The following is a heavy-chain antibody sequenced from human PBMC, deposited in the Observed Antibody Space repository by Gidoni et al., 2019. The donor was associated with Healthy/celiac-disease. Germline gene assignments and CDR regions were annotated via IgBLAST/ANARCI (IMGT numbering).Heavy chain of an antibody. V-gene: IGHV3-15*01. CDR3: TTDFGYGDQGGY. CDR2: IKSKTDGGTT. CDR1: GFTFSNAW. D-gene: IGHD4-17*01. Sequence: EVQLVESGGGLVKPGGSLRLSCAASGFTFSNAWMSWVRQAPGKGLEWVGRIKSKTDGGTTDYAAPVKGRFTISRDDSKNTLYLQMNSLRTEDTAVYYCTTDFGYGDQGGYWGQGTLVTVSS. J-gene: IGHJ4*02.